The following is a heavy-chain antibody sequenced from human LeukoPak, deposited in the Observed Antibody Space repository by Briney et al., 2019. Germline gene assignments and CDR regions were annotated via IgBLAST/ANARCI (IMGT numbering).Heavy chain of an antibody. J-gene: IGHJ5*02. D-gene: IGHD6-19*01. Sequence: GGSLRLSCAASGFTFSDYYISWIRQAPGKGLEWISYISGSGNTRHYADSVKGRFTISRDNSKNTLYLQMNSLRAEDTAVYYCARGVSSGWYWFDPWGQGTLVTVSS. V-gene: IGHV3-11*01. CDR3: ARGVSSGWYWFDP. CDR2: ISGSGNTR. CDR1: GFTFSDYY.